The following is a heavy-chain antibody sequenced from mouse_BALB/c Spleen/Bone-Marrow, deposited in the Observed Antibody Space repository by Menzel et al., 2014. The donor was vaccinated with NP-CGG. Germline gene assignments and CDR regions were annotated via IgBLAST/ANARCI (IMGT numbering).Heavy chain of an antibody. CDR1: GYTFTDYT. Sequence: EVKLVESGPELVKPGASVKISCKASGYTFTDYTIQWVRQSHGKSLEWIGSINPNNGGATYNQKFKGMATLTIHKSSSTTYMELRSLTSADSAVYYCARGRWYYWGQGTTLTVSS. CDR2: INPNNGGA. CDR3: ARGRWYY. V-gene: IGHV1-22*01. J-gene: IGHJ2*01. D-gene: IGHD2-3*01.